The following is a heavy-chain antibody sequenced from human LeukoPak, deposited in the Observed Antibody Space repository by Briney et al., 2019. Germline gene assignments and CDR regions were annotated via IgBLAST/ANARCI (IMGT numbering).Heavy chain of an antibody. Sequence: GGSLRLSCAASGFTVTSNYMSWVRQAPGKGLEWVAVISYDGSNKYYADSVKGRFTISRDNSKNTLYLQMNSLRAEDTAVYYCAKDSSSFLYNWFDPWGQGTLVTVSS. J-gene: IGHJ5*02. CDR3: AKDSSSFLYNWFDP. V-gene: IGHV3-30*18. CDR1: GFTVTSNY. D-gene: IGHD6-13*01. CDR2: ISYDGSNK.